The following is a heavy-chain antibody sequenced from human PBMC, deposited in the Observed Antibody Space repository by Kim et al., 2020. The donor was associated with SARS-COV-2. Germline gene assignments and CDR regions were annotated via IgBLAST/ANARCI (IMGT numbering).Heavy chain of an antibody. Sequence: YSPSLKSRVTISVDTYKNQFSLNLTSVTAADTAVYYCARSSIGRHYFDYWGQGTLVTVSS. J-gene: IGHJ4*02. V-gene: IGHV4-4*09. CDR3: ARSSIGRHYFDY. D-gene: IGHD2-2*01.